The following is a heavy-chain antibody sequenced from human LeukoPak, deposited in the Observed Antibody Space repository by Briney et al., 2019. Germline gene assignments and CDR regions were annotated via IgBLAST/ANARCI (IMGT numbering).Heavy chain of an antibody. CDR3: ARGFYDSSGYFGCYFDY. D-gene: IGHD3-22*01. J-gene: IGHJ4*02. CDR2: IYHSGST. Sequence: PSETLSLSCAVSGGSISSSNWWSWVRQPPGKGLEWIGEIYHSGSTYYNPSLKSRVTISVDTSKNQFSLKLSSVTAADTAVYSCARGFYDSSGYFGCYFDYWGQGTLVTVSS. CDR1: GGSISSSNW. V-gene: IGHV4-4*02.